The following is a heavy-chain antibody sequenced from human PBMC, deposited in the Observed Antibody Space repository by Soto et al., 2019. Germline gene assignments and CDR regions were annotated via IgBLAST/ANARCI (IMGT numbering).Heavy chain of an antibody. CDR3: AKDMYSSGWYYFDY. D-gene: IGHD6-19*01. Sequence: GGSLRLSCAASGFTFSSYGMHWVRQAPGKGLEWVAVISYDGSNKYYADSVKGRFTISRDNSKDTLYLQMNSLRAEDTAVYYCAKDMYSSGWYYFDYWGQGTLVTVSS. V-gene: IGHV3-30*18. CDR1: GFTFSSYG. CDR2: ISYDGSNK. J-gene: IGHJ4*02.